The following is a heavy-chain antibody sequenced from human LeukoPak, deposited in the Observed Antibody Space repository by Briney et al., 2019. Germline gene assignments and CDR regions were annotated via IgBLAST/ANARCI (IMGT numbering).Heavy chain of an antibody. CDR3: ARELLGGCSCYSC. CDR2: ISSSSSTI. D-gene: IGHD2-15*01. J-gene: IGHJ4*02. CDR1: GFTFSSYS. V-gene: IGHV3-48*01. Sequence: GGSLRLSCAASGFTFSSYSMNWVRQAPGKGLEWVSYISSSSSTIYYADSVKGRFTISRDNAKNSLYLQMNSLRAEDTAVYYCARELLGGCSCYSCWGQGTLVTVFS.